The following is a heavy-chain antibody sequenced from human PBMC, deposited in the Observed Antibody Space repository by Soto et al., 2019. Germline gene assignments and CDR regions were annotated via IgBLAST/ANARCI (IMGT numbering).Heavy chain of an antibody. CDR3: ARDYYKYYDSSGYYRSPAY. D-gene: IGHD3-22*01. V-gene: IGHV3-30-3*01. CDR1: GFTFSSYA. Sequence: GGSLRLSCAASGFTFSSYAMHWVRQAPGKGLEWVALISYDGSDKDYADSVKGRFTIPRDNSRNTLFLQMNSLRAEDTAVYYCARDYYKYYDSSGYYRSPAYWGQGTLVTVS. J-gene: IGHJ4*02. CDR2: ISYDGSDK.